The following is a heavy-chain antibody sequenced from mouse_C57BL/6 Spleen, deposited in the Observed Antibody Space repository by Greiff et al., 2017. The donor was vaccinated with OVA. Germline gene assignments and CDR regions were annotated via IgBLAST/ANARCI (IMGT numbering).Heavy chain of an antibody. J-gene: IGHJ3*01. CDR1: GYAFSSYW. CDR2: IYPGDGDT. V-gene: IGHV1-80*01. Sequence: QVQLKESGAELVKPGASVKISCKASGYAFSSYWMNWVKQRPGKGLEWIGQIYPGDGDTNYNGKFKGKATLTADKSSSTAYMQLSSLTSEDSAVYFCARTDLLRGFAYWGQGTLVTVSA. CDR3: ARTDLLRGFAY.